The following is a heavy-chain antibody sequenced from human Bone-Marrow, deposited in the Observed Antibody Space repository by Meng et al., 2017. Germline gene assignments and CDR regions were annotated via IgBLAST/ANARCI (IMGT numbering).Heavy chain of an antibody. Sequence: QVQLVESGAGVKKPGSSVKVSCKASGGTFSSYAISWVRQAPGQGLEWMGGIIPIFGTANYAQKFQGRVTITADKSTSTAYMELSSLRSEDTAVYYCAREGIGEGVVDYWGQGTLVTVSS. V-gene: IGHV1-69*06. CDR3: AREGIGEGVVDY. CDR2: IIPIFGTA. CDR1: GGTFSSYA. J-gene: IGHJ4*02. D-gene: IGHD3-22*01.